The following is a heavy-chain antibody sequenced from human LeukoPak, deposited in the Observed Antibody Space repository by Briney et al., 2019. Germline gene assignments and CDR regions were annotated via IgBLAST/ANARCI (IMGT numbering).Heavy chain of an antibody. CDR1: GFTFSSYS. J-gene: IGHJ6*02. Sequence: PGGSLRLSCAGSGFTFSSYSMNWGRQAPGKGLEWVSSISSRSGYMYYADSVKGRFTISRDNAENSLYLHMNSLRAEDTAVYYCASQSYYYYGMDVWGQGTTVTVSS. CDR2: ISSRSGYM. CDR3: ASQSYYYYGMDV. V-gene: IGHV3-21*01.